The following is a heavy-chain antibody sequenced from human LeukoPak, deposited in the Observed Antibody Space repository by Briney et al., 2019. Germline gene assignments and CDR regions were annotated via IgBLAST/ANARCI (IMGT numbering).Heavy chain of an antibody. J-gene: IGHJ4*02. D-gene: IGHD5-12*01. CDR1: GFTFSSYG. Sequence: PGGSLRLSCAASGFTFSSYGMHWVRRALGKGLGGGAVISYDGSNKYYAGSVRGRFTISRDNSKNTLYLQMNSLRAEDTAVYYCAKGGYSGYDVWGQGTLVTVSS. CDR2: ISYDGSNK. CDR3: AKGGYSGYDV. V-gene: IGHV3-30*18.